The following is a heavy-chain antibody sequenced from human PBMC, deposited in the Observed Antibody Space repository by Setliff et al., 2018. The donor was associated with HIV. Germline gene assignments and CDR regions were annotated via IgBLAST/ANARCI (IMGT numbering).Heavy chain of an antibody. D-gene: IGHD3-16*01. J-gene: IGHJ4*02. CDR2: IWYDGRNE. V-gene: IGHV3-30*02. Sequence: GGSLRLSCAVSGFTFSSYAMHWVRQAPGKGLEWVAVIWYDGRNEYYADSVKGRFTISRDNSKNTLYLQMNSLRAEDMALYYCAKSRGRAGGFDYWGQGTLVTVSS. CDR3: AKSRGRAGGFDY. CDR1: GFTFSSYA.